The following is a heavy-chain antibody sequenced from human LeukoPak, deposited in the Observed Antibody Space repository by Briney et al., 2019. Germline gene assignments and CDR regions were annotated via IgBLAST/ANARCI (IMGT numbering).Heavy chain of an antibody. D-gene: IGHD3-10*01. V-gene: IGHV1-69*13. CDR2: IIPIFGTA. Sequence: ASVKVSCKASGYTFTGYYMHWVRQAPGQGLEWMGGIIPIFGTANYAQKFQGRITITADESTSTAYMELSSLRSEDTAVYYCARDSTGGSGTHAFDIWGQGTMVTVSS. J-gene: IGHJ3*02. CDR1: GYTFTGYY. CDR3: ARDSTGGSGTHAFDI.